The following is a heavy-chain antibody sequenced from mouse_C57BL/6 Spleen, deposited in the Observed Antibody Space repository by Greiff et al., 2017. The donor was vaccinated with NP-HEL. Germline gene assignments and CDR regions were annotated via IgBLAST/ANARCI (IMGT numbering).Heavy chain of an antibody. J-gene: IGHJ4*01. CDR1: GFTFSSYA. Sequence: EVQRVESGEGLVKPGGSLKLSCAASGFTFSSYAMSWVRQTPEKRLEWVAYISSGGDYIYYADTVKGRFTLSRDNARNTLYLQMSSLKSEDTAMYYCTRERFITTVVAEDYYAMDYWGQGTSVTVSS. CDR3: TRERFITTVVAEDYYAMDY. D-gene: IGHD1-1*01. V-gene: IGHV5-9-1*02. CDR2: ISSGGDYI.